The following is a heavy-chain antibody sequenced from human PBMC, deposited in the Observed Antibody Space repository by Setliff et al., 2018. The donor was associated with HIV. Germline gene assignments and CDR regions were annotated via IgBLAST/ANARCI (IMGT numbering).Heavy chain of an antibody. CDR1: GYSISSGYY. CDR3: ARGRFHRLHRPYSGSGSLGIQYFDY. V-gene: IGHV4-38-2*01. J-gene: IGHJ4*02. Sequence: KASETLSLTCAVSGYSISSGYYWGWIRQPPGKGLEWVGSIYHSGTTYYNPSLKSRVTISVDTSKNQFSLKLSSVTAADTAVYYCARGRFHRLHRPYSGSGSLGIQYFDYWGQGTLVTVSS. D-gene: IGHD3-10*01. CDR2: IYHSGTT.